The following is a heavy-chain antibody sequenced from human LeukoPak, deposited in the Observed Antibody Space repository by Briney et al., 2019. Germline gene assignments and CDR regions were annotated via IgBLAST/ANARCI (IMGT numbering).Heavy chain of an antibody. J-gene: IGHJ4*02. Sequence: ASVKVSCKTSGYTFTDYSIHWVRQAPGQGLEWMGWINPNSGGTNYAQKFQGRVTMTRDTSISTAYMELSSLTSDDTAVYYCARGRFSGYGADWGQGALVTVSS. CDR1: GYTFTDYS. CDR3: ARGRFSGYGAD. D-gene: IGHD5-12*01. CDR2: INPNSGGT. V-gene: IGHV1-2*02.